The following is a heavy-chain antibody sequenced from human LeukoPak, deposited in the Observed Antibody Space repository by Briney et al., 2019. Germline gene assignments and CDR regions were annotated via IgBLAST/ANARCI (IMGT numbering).Heavy chain of an antibody. D-gene: IGHD3-9*01. CDR2: ISGSGGST. V-gene: IGHV3-23*01. J-gene: IGHJ4*02. CDR3: AKDNYDILTGYYNPFDY. CDR1: GFTFSSYA. Sequence: HTGGSLRLSCAASGFTFSSYAMSWVRQAPGKGLEWVSAISGSGGSTYYADSVKGRFTISRDNSKNTLYLQMNSLRAEDTAVYYCAKDNYDILTGYYNPFDYWGQGTLVTVSS.